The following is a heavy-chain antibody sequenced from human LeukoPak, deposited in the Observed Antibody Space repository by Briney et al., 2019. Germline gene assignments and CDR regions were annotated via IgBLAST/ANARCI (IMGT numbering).Heavy chain of an antibody. CDR1: GGSISSYY. D-gene: IGHD6-13*01. Sequence: SETLSLTCTVSGGSISSYYWSWIRRPAGKGLEWIGRIYTSGSTNYNPSLKSRVTMSVDTSKNQFSLKLSSVTAADTAVYYCARDGVSSSWTYYYYYGMDVWGQGTTVTVSS. J-gene: IGHJ6*02. V-gene: IGHV4-4*07. CDR3: ARDGVSSSWTYYYYYGMDV. CDR2: IYTSGST.